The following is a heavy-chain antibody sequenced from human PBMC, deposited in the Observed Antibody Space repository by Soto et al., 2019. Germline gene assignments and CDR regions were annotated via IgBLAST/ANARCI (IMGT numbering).Heavy chain of an antibody. J-gene: IGHJ4*02. CDR2: ISGTGYNT. CDR3: AKAGFSSSWSPKDFDY. CDR1: GFTFTSYA. V-gene: IGHV3-23*01. Sequence: PGGSLRLSCAASGFTFTSYARNWVRLAPGKGLEWVSAISGTGYNTYYADSVKGRFTISRDNTKNTLYLQMNSLRAEDTAVYYCAKAGFSSSWSPKDFDYWGQGTLVTVSS. D-gene: IGHD6-13*01.